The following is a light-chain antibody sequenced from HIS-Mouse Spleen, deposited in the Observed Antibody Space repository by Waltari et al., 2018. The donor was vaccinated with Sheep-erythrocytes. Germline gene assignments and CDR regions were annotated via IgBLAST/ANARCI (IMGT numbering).Light chain of an antibody. CDR2: RDS. Sequence: SYELTQPLSVSVALGQTARITCGGNNIGSKNVHWYQQKPGQAPGLVIYRDSNRPSGMPERFSGSNSGNTATLTISRAQAGDEADYYCQVWDSSTVVFGGGTKLTVL. V-gene: IGLV3-9*01. CDR1: NIGSKN. J-gene: IGLJ2*01. CDR3: QVWDSSTVV.